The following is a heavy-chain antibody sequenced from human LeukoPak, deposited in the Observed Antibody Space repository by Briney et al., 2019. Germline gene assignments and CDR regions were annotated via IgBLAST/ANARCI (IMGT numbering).Heavy chain of an antibody. CDR2: INPDNGGT. D-gene: IGHD5-12*01. J-gene: IGHJ4*02. Sequence: ASVKVSCKASGYTFTGYYMHWVRQAPGHGLEWMGWINPDNGGTNYAQKFQGWVTMTRDMSISTAYMELSRLRSDDTAVYYCARDPSNSGYDYLYYFDYWGQGTLVTVSS. V-gene: IGHV1-2*04. CDR3: ARDPSNSGYDYLYYFDY. CDR1: GYTFTGYY.